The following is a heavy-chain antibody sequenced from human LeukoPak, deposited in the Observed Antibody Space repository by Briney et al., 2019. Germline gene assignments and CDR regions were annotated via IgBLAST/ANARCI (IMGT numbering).Heavy chain of an antibody. CDR1: GFTFSNYW. J-gene: IGHJ5*02. Sequence: GGSLRLSCAASGFTFSNYWMIWARQAPGKGLEWVGNIKQDESEKRYADSVRGRFSISRDSAQTSLYLQMNSLRAEDTAVYYCARESDPLLQLTWGQGSLLTDSS. V-gene: IGHV3-7*03. CDR3: ARESDPLLQLT. CDR2: IKQDESEK. D-gene: IGHD1-1*01.